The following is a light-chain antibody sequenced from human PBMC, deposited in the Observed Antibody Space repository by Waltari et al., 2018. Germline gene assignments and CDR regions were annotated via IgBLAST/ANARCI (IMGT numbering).Light chain of an antibody. CDR1: RLRVYY. V-gene: IGLV3-19*01. CDR3: NSRDSSGNVV. CDR2: GEN. J-gene: IGLJ2*01. Sequence: SSELTQDPAVSVALGQTVRITCQGDRLRVYYASWYQQKAGQAPVLVIHGENNRPSGIPDRFSGSSSGNTASLTITGAQAGDEADYYCNSRDSSGNVVFGAGTKLTVL.